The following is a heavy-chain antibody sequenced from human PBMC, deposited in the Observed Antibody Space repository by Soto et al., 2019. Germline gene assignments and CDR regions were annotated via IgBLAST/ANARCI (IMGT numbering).Heavy chain of an antibody. J-gene: IGHJ4*02. CDR3: ARDPLKYYYDSSGHYYFDY. V-gene: IGHV3-21*01. Sequence: EVQLVESGGGLVKPGGSLRLSCAASGFTFSSYSMNWVRQAPGKGLEWVASISSSSSYIYYADSVMGRFTISRDNAKNPLFLQMNSLRAADRAVYYCARDPLKYYYDSSGHYYFDYWGQVTLVTLSS. D-gene: IGHD3-22*01. CDR2: ISSSSSYI. CDR1: GFTFSSYS.